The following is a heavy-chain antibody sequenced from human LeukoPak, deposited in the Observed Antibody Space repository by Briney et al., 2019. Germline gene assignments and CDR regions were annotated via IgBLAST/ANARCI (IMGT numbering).Heavy chain of an antibody. CDR1: GFTFSSYS. CDR3: ARDWAGGLFDY. J-gene: IGHJ4*02. Sequence: PGGSLRLSCAASGFTFSSYSMNWVRQAPGKGLEWVSYISSSSSIIYYADSVKGRFTISRDNAKNLLYLQMNSLRAEDTAVYYCARDWAGGLFDYWGQGTLVTVSS. D-gene: IGHD3-16*01. V-gene: IGHV3-48*01. CDR2: ISSSSSII.